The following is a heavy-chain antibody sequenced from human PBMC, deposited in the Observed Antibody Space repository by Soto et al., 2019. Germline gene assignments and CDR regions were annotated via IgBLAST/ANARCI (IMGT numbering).Heavy chain of an antibody. J-gene: IGHJ6*02. CDR2: IKYSGTT. CDR1: GGSISSGDYY. CDR3: ARHTYYYDSSGYPYYGMDV. V-gene: IGHV4-39*01. D-gene: IGHD3-22*01. Sequence: SETLSLTCTVSGGSISSGDYYWGWIRQPPGKGLEWIASIKYSGTTFYNPSLKSRVTISVDTSKNQFSLKLSSVTAADTAVYYCARHTYYYDSSGYPYYGMDVWGQGTTVTVSS.